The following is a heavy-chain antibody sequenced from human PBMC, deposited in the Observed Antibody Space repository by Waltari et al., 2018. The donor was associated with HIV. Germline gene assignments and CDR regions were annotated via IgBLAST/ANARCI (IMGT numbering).Heavy chain of an antibody. Sequence: VPLVGSGGGVLQAGRSLRMSGEASGFPFDDYGRSSVRHAPVNVLEWVAGIRWTRGSLGYADSVKGRFTISRDNARNSLYLQLSSLRTEDTAVYYCVKLKSSGHDFSYFDYWGHGTLVTVSS. CDR3: VKLKSSGHDFSYFDY. CDR2: IRWTRGSL. J-gene: IGHJ4*01. D-gene: IGHD5-12*01. CDR1: GFPFDDYG. V-gene: IGHV3-9*01.